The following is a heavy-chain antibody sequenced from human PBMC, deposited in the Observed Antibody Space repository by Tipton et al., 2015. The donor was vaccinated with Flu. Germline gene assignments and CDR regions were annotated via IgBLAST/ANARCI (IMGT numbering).Heavy chain of an antibody. V-gene: IGHV4-4*07. J-gene: IGHJ4*02. CDR2: IYTSGST. Sequence: TLSLTCTVSGGSISSYYWSWIRQPAGKGLEWIGRIYTSGSTNYNPSLKSRVTMSVDTSKNQFSLKLSSVTAADTAVYYCARDGGVNWNYGFGLWGNFDYWGQGTLVTVSS. D-gene: IGHD1-7*01. CDR3: ARDGGVNWNYGFGLWGNFDY. CDR1: GGSISSYY.